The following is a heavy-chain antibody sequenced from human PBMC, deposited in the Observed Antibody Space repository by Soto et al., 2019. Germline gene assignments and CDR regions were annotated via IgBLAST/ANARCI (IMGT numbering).Heavy chain of an antibody. D-gene: IGHD2-2*01. J-gene: IGHJ6*02. CDR1: EFIFSGYG. V-gene: IGHV3-33*03. CDR3: AKDHSTHYSYAMDV. CDR2: IWHDGTRK. Sequence: HPGGSLRLSCEASEFIFSGYGVHWVRQAPGKGLEWVAMIWHDGTRKYYGDSVRGRFTISRDNSKNTVYLEMNSLRAEDSALYFCAKDHSTHYSYAMDVWGQGTTVTVSS.